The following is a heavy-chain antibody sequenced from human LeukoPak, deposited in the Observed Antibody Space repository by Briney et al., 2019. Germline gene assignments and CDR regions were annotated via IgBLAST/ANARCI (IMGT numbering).Heavy chain of an antibody. J-gene: IGHJ4*02. V-gene: IGHV1-2*02. D-gene: IGHD2-21*01. CDR2: INPNSGGT. CDR3: ARDPHLAVRGAY. Sequence: ASVKVSCKTSGYTFTGYYMHWVRQAPGQGLEWMGWINPNSGGTNYAQKFQGRVTMTRDTSISTAYMELSRLRSDDTAVYYCARDPHLAVRGAYWGQGTMVTVSS. CDR1: GYTFTGYY.